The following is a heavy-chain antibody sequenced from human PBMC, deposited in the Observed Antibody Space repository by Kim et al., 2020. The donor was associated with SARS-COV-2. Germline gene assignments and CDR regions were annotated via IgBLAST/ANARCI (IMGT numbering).Heavy chain of an antibody. CDR3: AGLLGATIN. Sequence: SSYIYYAAPVKGRFTISRDNAKNSLYLQMNSLGAEDTAVYYCAGLLGATINWGQGTLVTVSS. V-gene: IGHV3-21*01. D-gene: IGHD1-26*01. J-gene: IGHJ4*02. CDR2: SSYI.